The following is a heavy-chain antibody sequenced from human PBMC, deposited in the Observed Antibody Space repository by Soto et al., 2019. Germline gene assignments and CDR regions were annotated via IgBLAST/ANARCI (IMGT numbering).Heavy chain of an antibody. Sequence: CKGSGYGFTSYWIGWVRQMPGKGLEWMGIIYPGDSDTRYSPSFQGQVTISADKSISTAYLQWSSLKASDTAMYYCARQGSGWYGSGGAFDIWGQGTMVTVSS. V-gene: IGHV5-51*01. CDR2: IYPGDSDT. CDR1: GYGFTSYW. CDR3: ARQGSGWYGSGGAFDI. J-gene: IGHJ3*02. D-gene: IGHD6-19*01.